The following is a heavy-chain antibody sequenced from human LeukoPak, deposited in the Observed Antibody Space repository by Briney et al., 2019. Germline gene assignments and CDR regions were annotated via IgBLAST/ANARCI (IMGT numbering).Heavy chain of an antibody. CDR3: ARSMISGSDY. J-gene: IGHJ4*02. CDR1: GFTFNSSW. CDR2: INPDGSST. Sequence: GGSLRLSCAASGFTFNSSWMHWVRQAPGKGLVWVSRINPDGSSTTYADSVKGRFTISRDNAKNTAYLQMNSLRVEDTAMYYCARSMISGSDYWGQGTPVTVSS. D-gene: IGHD3-22*01. V-gene: IGHV3-74*01.